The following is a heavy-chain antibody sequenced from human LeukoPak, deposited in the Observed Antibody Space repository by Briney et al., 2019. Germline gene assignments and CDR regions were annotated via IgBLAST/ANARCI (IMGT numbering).Heavy chain of an antibody. D-gene: IGHD2-2*01. V-gene: IGHV3-23*01. CDR2: ISNSGGST. CDR3: ARGSSSLSHYMEV. J-gene: IGHJ6*03. CDR1: GFTFSNYV. Sequence: PGGSLRLSCAASGFTFSNYVMSWVRQAPGKGLEWVSGISNSGGSTYYAESVKGRFTISRDNSKDTLYLEMNSLNAEDTAVFYCARGSSSLSHYMEVGGKGTTVTVSS.